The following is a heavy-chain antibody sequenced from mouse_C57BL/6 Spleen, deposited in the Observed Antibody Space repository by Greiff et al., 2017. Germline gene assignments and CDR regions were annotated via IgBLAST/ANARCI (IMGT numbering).Heavy chain of an antibody. V-gene: IGHV3-6*01. CDR2: ISYDGSN. Sequence: EVKLMESGPGLVKPSQSLSLTCSVTGYSITSGYYWNWIRQFPGNKLEWMGYISYDGSNNYNPTLKNRISITRDTSKNQFFLKLNSVTTEDTATYYCARGDYGYDVRYFDVWGTGTTVTVSS. CDR3: ARGDYGYDVRYFDV. CDR1: GYSITSGYY. D-gene: IGHD2-2*01. J-gene: IGHJ1*03.